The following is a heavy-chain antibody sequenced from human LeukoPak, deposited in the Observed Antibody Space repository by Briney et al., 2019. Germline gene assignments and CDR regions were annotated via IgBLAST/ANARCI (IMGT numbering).Heavy chain of an antibody. V-gene: IGHV4-59*01. CDR3: ARVYYSNSYDYWYFDL. J-gene: IGHJ2*01. CDR2: IYYSGST. CDR1: GGSSSSYY. Sequence: SETLSLTCTVSGGSSSSYYWSWIRQPPGKGLEWIGYIYYSGSTNYNPSLKSRVTISVDTSKNQFSLKLSSVTAADTAVYYCARVYYSNSYDYWYFDLWGRGTLVTVSS. D-gene: IGHD6-13*01.